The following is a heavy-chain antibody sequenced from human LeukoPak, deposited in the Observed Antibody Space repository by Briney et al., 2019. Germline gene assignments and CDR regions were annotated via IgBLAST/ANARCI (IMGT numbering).Heavy chain of an antibody. V-gene: IGHV3-23*01. CDR1: GFTFSSYA. CDR3: AKSGSNWYGRGCQLDY. J-gene: IGHJ4*02. Sequence: GGSLRLSCAASGFTFSSYAMSWVRQAPGKGLEWVSGISGSGSSTYYADSVKGRFTISRDNSKNTLYLQMNSLRAEDTAVYYCAKSGSNWYGRGCQLDYWGQGTLVTVSS. CDR2: ISGSGSST. D-gene: IGHD6-13*01.